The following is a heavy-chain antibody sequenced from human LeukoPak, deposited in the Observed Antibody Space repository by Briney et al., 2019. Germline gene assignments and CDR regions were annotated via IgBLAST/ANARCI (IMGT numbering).Heavy chain of an antibody. V-gene: IGHV4-39*07. CDR3: AGYENLYWYFDL. CDR1: GGSIGSSSYY. Sequence: SETLSLTCTVSGGSIGSSSYYWGWIRQPPGKRLEWIGTIYYSGGTYYNPSLKSRVTISVDTSKNQFSLKLSSVTAADTAVYYCAGYENLYWYFDLWGRGTLVTVSS. J-gene: IGHJ2*01. CDR2: IYYSGGT. D-gene: IGHD2-2*01.